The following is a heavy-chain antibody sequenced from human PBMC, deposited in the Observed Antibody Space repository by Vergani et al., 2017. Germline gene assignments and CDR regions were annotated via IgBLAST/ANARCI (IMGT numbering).Heavy chain of an antibody. Sequence: QVQLVQSGAEVKKPGASVKVSCKASGYTFTGYYMHWVRQAPGQGLEWMGWINPSGGSTSYAQKFQGRVTMTRDTSTSTVYMELSSLRSEDTAVYYCARETQQLVVFDYWGQGTLVTVSS. J-gene: IGHJ4*02. CDR3: ARETQQLVVFDY. CDR2: INPSGGST. CDR1: GYTFTGYY. D-gene: IGHD6-13*01. V-gene: IGHV1-46*01.